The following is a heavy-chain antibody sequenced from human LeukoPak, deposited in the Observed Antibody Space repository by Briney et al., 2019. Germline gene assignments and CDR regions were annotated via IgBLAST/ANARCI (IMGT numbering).Heavy chain of an antibody. D-gene: IGHD1-26*01. CDR1: GYAFTSYD. CDR3: ARALVGATWFDP. Sequence: GASVKVSCKASGYAFTSYDINWVRQATGQGLEWMGWMNPNSGNTGYAQKLQGRVTMTTDTSTSTAYMELRSLRSDDTAVYYCARALVGATWFDPWGQGTLVTVSS. V-gene: IGHV1-8*01. CDR2: MNPNSGNT. J-gene: IGHJ5*02.